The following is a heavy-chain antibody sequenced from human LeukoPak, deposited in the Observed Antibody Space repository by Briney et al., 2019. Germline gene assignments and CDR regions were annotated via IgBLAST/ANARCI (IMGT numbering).Heavy chain of an antibody. J-gene: IGHJ3*02. V-gene: IGHV1-18*01. CDR2: ISAYNGNT. Sequence: ASVKVSCKASGYTFTSYGISWVRQAPGQGLEWMGWISAYNGNTNYAQKLQGRVTMTTDTSTSTAYMELRSLRSDDTAVCYCARLHYDFWSGYKGAFDIWGQGTMVTVSS. D-gene: IGHD3-3*01. CDR3: ARLHYDFWSGYKGAFDI. CDR1: GYTFTSYG.